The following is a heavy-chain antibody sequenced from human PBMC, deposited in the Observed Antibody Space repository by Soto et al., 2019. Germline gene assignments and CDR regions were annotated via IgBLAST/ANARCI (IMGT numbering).Heavy chain of an antibody. D-gene: IGHD2-8*01. V-gene: IGHV4-59*08. CDR3: ARGGHCANGVCSALDY. CDR2: IYYGGSA. J-gene: IGHJ4*02. Sequence: ETLSLTCTVSGGSISTYYWSWIRQPPGKGLEWIGYIYYGGSADYNPSLKSRVTISVDTSKKQFSLKLSSVTAADTAVYYCARGGHCANGVCSALDYWGQGTLVTVSS. CDR1: GGSISTYY.